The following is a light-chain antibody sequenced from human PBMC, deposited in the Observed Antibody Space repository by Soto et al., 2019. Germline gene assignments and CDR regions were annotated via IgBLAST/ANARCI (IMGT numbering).Light chain of an antibody. V-gene: IGKV1-5*03. CDR2: KAS. CDR3: QQYNSYSWT. J-gene: IGKJ1*01. CDR1: QSISSW. Sequence: DIQMTQSPSTLSASVGDRVPITCLASQSISSWLAWYQQKPGKAPKLLIYKASSLESGVPSRCSGSGSGTAFTLTISSLQPGDFATYCCQQYNSYSWTCGQGTKVEIK.